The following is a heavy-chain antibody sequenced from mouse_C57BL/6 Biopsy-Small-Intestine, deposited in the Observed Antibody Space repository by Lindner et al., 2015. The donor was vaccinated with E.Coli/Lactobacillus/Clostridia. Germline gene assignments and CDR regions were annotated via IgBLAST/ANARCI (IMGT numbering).Heavy chain of an antibody. CDR2: INPRTGGT. J-gene: IGHJ2*01. V-gene: IGHV1-42*01. CDR1: GYSFTGYY. D-gene: IGHD6-1*01. CDR3: ARAAGYFDY. Sequence: VQLQESGPELVKPGASVKISCKTSGYSFTGYYMNWVKQSPEKRLEWIEEINPRTGGTAYNQKFKAKATLTVDKSSSTAYMQLKSLTSEDSAFYYCARAAGYFDYWGQGTTLTVSS.